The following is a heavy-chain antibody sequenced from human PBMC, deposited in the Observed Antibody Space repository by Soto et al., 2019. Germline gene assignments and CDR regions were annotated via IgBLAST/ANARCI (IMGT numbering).Heavy chain of an antibody. CDR3: ARESGGATATLDYYYFYMDV. CDR1: GDSFNDYY. J-gene: IGHJ6*03. V-gene: IGHV1-2*04. D-gene: IGHD5-12*01. Sequence: QVQLVQSGAEVRKPGASVTVSCRSSGDSFNDYYIHWVRQAPGQGFEWMGWINPNGGVTKYAQKFQGWVSMTRDTSIRTVYMQLSWLRSDDTAVYYCARESGGATATLDYYYFYMDVWGTGTTVTVSS. CDR2: INPNGGVT.